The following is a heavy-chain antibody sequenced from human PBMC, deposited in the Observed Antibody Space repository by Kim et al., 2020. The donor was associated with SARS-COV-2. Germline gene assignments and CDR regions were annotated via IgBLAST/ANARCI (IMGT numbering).Heavy chain of an antibody. CDR3: ARHVTDQRDYYDSSGYPLRFDY. D-gene: IGHD3-22*01. V-gene: IGHV4-39*01. Sequence: SETLSLTCTVSGGSISSSSYYWGWIRQPPGKGLEWIGSIYYSGSTYYNPSLKSRVTISVDTSKNQFSLKLSSVTAADTAVYYCARHVTDQRDYYDSSGYPLRFDYWGQGTLVTVSS. CDR1: GGSISSSSYY. J-gene: IGHJ4*02. CDR2: IYYSGST.